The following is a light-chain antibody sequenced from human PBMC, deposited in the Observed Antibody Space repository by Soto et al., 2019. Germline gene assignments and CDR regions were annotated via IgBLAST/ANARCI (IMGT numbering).Light chain of an antibody. CDR3: CSYVGSDTYVI. V-gene: IGLV2-23*01. Sequence: ALTQPASVSGSPGQSITISCTGTSSDVGGYILVSWYQLHPDKAPKLMIYEGRKRPSGVSNRFSGSKSGNTASLTISGLQPEDEAHYYCCSYVGSDTYVIFGGGTKLTVL. J-gene: IGLJ2*01. CDR1: SSDVGGYIL. CDR2: EGR.